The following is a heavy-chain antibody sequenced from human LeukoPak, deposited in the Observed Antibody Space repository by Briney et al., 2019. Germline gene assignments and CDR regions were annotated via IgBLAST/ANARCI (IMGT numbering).Heavy chain of an antibody. CDR2: IYYSGST. J-gene: IGHJ6*03. Sequence: SETLSLTCTVSGGSISSSSYYWGWIRQPPGKGLEWIGSIYYSGSTYYNPSLKSRVTISVDTSKNQFPLKLSSVTAADTAVYYCARNIAVAGRGDYMDVWGKGTTVTISS. V-gene: IGHV4-39*01. CDR3: ARNIAVAGRGDYMDV. D-gene: IGHD6-19*01. CDR1: GGSISSSSYY.